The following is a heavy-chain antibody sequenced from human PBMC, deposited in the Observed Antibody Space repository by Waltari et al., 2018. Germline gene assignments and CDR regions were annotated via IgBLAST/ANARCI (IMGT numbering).Heavy chain of an antibody. CDR2: VRSDGGNK. J-gene: IGHJ3*01. Sequence: QVQRVESGGGVVQPGGSLRLSCAASGFDFSRSGMHWVRQAPGGWRGWGAYVRSDGGNKYYGDSVKGRFTISRDESKSTLYLQMDSLRSEDTAVYYCAGWDATRAFRIWGQGTMVIVSS. D-gene: IGHD2-15*01. CDR3: AGWDATRAFRI. V-gene: IGHV3-30*02. CDR1: GFDFSRSG.